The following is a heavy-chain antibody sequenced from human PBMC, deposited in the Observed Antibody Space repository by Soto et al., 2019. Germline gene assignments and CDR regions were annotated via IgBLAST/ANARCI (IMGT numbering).Heavy chain of an antibody. CDR3: ASRFGELLLVFDF. J-gene: IGHJ4*02. CDR2: ISGSGDST. CDR1: GFTFSSHA. D-gene: IGHD3-10*01. Sequence: GGSLRLSCAASGFTFSSHAMSWARQAPGKRLEWVSAISGSGDSTYYADSVKGRFTISRDSSKNTLFLQMNSLRAEDTAVYYCASRFGELLLVFDFWGQGTLVTVSS. V-gene: IGHV3-23*01.